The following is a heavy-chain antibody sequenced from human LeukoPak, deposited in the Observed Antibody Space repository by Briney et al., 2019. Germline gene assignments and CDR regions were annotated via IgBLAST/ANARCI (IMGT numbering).Heavy chain of an antibody. CDR1: GYTFTSYG. CDR2: ISAYNGNT. CDR3: ARRRVYDYGDSLDY. Sequence: WASVKVSCKASGYTFTSYGISWVRQAPGQGLEWMGWISAYNGNTNYAQKPQGRVTMTTDTSTSTAYMELRSLRSDDTAVYYCARRRVYDYGDSLDYWGQGTLVTVSS. D-gene: IGHD4-17*01. J-gene: IGHJ4*02. V-gene: IGHV1-18*01.